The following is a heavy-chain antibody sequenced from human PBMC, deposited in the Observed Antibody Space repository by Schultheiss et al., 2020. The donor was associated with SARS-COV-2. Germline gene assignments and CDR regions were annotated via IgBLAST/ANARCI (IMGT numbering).Heavy chain of an antibody. CDR3: ARGAPRSYYYGMDV. J-gene: IGHJ6*02. CDR1: GGSFSGYY. V-gene: IGHV4-34*01. Sequence: ESLKISCAVYGGSFSGYYWSWIRQPPGKGLEWIGYIYYSGSTYFNPSLKSRAAISLDTSKNQLSLKLSSVTAADTAVYYCARGAPRSYYYGMDVWGQGTTVTVSS. CDR2: IYYSGST.